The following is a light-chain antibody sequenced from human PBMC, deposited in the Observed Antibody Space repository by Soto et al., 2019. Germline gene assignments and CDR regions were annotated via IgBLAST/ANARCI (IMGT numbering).Light chain of an antibody. CDR3: QQYGGSPWT. J-gene: IGKJ1*01. CDR1: QSVASNF. Sequence: EILLTQSPGTLSLSPGDRATLFCRASQSVASNFLAWYQQKPGQAPRLLAYGASSRATGISDRFSGSGSQTDFTLTISRLEPEDFAVYFCQQYGGSPWTFGQGTKVEIK. CDR2: GAS. V-gene: IGKV3-20*01.